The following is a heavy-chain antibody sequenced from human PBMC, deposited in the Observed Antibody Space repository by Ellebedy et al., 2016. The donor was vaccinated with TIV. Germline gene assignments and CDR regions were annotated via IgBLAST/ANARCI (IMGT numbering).Heavy chain of an antibody. J-gene: IGHJ3*02. Sequence: SQTLSLTCAISGDSVSSNSVAWHWIRQSPSRGLECLGRTYYRSKWYNEYAVSVKSRITINPDTSKNQFSLQLNSLTPEDQALYYCVRGSRGAFDIWGQGTMVTVSS. CDR2: TYYRSKWYN. V-gene: IGHV6-1*01. CDR1: GDSVSSNSVA. CDR3: VRGSRGAFDI.